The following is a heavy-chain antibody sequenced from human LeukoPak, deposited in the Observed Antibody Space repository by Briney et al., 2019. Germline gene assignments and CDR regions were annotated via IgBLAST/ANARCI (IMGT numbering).Heavy chain of an antibody. Sequence: GGSLRLSCAASGFTFSSYAMSWVRQAPGKRLEWVSAISGSGGSTYYADSVKGRFTISRDNSKNTLYLQMNSLRAEDTAVYYCAKDRFTGVVITTWFDYWGQGTLVTVSS. V-gene: IGHV3-23*01. CDR3: AKDRFTGVVITTWFDY. CDR1: GFTFSSYA. D-gene: IGHD3-22*01. CDR2: ISGSGGST. J-gene: IGHJ4*02.